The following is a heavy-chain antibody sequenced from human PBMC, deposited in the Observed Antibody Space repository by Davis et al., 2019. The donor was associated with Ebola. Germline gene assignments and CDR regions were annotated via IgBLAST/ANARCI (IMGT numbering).Heavy chain of an antibody. CDR1: GGSISSYY. J-gene: IGHJ6*02. CDR3: AGGPNVLLWFRERRWWDV. D-gene: IGHD3-10*01. CDR2: IFYTGST. V-gene: IGHV4-59*12. Sequence: SETLSLTCTVSGGSISSYYWSWIRQPPGKGLEWIGYIFYTGSTNYNPSLKSRVTISVDTSKNQFSLKLSSVTAADTAVYYCAGGPNVLLWFRERRWWDVWGQGTTVTVSS.